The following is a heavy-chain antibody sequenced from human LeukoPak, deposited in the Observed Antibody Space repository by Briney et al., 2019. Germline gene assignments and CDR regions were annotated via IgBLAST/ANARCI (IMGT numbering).Heavy chain of an antibody. J-gene: IGHJ4*02. Sequence: AASVKVSCKASGGTFSSYAISWVRQAPGQGLEWMGRIIPILGIANYAQKFQGRVTITADKSPSTAYMELSSLRSEDTAVYYCARDEGGVVQNPGTFDYWGQGTLVTVSS. D-gene: IGHD3-3*01. CDR3: ARDEGGVVQNPGTFDY. CDR1: GGTFSSYA. CDR2: IIPILGIA. V-gene: IGHV1-69*04.